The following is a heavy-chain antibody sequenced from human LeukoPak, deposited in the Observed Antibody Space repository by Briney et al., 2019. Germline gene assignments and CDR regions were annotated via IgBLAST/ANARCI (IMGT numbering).Heavy chain of an antibody. J-gene: IGHJ4*02. V-gene: IGHV7-4-1*02. CDR1: GYTFTSYA. CDR2: INTNTGNP. D-gene: IGHD3-22*01. CDR3: ARGPPVDYDSSGYYSY. Sequence: ASVKVSCKASGYTFTSYAMNWVRQAPGQGLEWMGWINTNTGNPTYAQGFTGRFVFSLDTSVSTAYLQISSLKAEDTAVYYCARGPPVDYDSSGYYSYWGQGTLVTVSS.